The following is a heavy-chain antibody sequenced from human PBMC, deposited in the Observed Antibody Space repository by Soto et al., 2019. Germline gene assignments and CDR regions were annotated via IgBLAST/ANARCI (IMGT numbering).Heavy chain of an antibody. J-gene: IGHJ6*03. CDR2: ISGSGGST. Sequence: GGSLRLSCSASGFTFSSYAMSWVRQAPGKGLEWVSAISGSGGSTYYADSVKGRFTISRDNSKNTLYLQMNSLRAEDTAVYYCAKADSYGDYESNYYYMDVWGKGTTVTVSS. CDR1: GFTFSSYA. CDR3: AKADSYGDYESNYYYMDV. D-gene: IGHD4-17*01. V-gene: IGHV3-23*01.